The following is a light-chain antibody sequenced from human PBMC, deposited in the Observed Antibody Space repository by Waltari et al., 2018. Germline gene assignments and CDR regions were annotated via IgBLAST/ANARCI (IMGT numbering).Light chain of an antibody. Sequence: DTVLTQSPDSLAVSLGERATINCKSSQSVLYSPNNKNYLAWDQHKEGQPPKLLIYWASTRESGVPDRFSGSGSGTDFTLTISSLQAEDVAVYYCHQSYSSPWTFGQGTRVEIK. CDR3: HQSYSSPWT. CDR1: QSVLYSPNNKNY. CDR2: WAS. J-gene: IGKJ1*01. V-gene: IGKV4-1*01.